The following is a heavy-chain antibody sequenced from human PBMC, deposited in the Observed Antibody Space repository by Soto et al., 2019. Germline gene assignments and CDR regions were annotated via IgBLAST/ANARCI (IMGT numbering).Heavy chain of an antibody. V-gene: IGHV1-18*01. D-gene: IGHD1-1*01. CDR1: GYTFTSYG. CDR3: ARGRYGDY. Sequence: QVHLVQSGAEVKKPGASVKVSCKASGYTFTSYGITWVRQAPGQGREWMGWISAHNGNIDYAQKLQGRVIVTRDTTASTAYMELRSLRSDDTAVYYCARGRYGDYWGQGALVPVSS. J-gene: IGHJ4*02. CDR2: ISAHNGNI.